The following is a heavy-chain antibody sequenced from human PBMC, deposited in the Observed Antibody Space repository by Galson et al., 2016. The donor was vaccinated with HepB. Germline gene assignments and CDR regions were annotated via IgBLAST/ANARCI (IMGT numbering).Heavy chain of an antibody. CDR2: ISHNGDSR. CDR3: ASTQLRFLELLLYGGGMDV. D-gene: IGHD3-3*01. Sequence: SLRLSCAASGFPFSTYRMNWIRQAPGKGLEWVSSISHNGDSRYYTDSVKGRFTISRDNAKNSLFLQMNSLRADDTALYYCASTQLRFLELLLYGGGMDVWGQGTSVIVSS. J-gene: IGHJ6*02. CDR1: GFPFSTYR. V-gene: IGHV3-21*01.